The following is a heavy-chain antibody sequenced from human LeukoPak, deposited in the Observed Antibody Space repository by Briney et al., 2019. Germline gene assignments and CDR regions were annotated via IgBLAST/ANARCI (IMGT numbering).Heavy chain of an antibody. CDR1: GGTFSSYA. D-gene: IGHD6-13*01. CDR2: IIPILGIA. CDR3: ARSYSSSWKGGNWFDP. V-gene: IGHV1-69*04. J-gene: IGHJ5*02. Sequence: SVKVSCKASGGTFSSYAISWVRQAPGQGLEWMGRIIPILGIANYAQKFQGRVTITADKSTSTAYMELSSLRSEDTAVYYCARSYSSSWKGGNWFDPWGQGTLVTVSS.